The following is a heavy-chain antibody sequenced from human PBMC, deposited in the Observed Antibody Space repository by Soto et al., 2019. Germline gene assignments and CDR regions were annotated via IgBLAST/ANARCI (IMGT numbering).Heavy chain of an antibody. CDR3: ARFNGSGYYFDY. CDR1: GGSISSGDYY. D-gene: IGHD5-12*01. CDR2: IRYSGST. Sequence: PSETLSLTCTVSGGSISSGDYYWSWIRQPPGKGLEWIGYIRYSGSTYYNPSLKSRVTISVDTSKNQFSLKLSSVTAADTAVYYCARFNGSGYYFDYWGQGTLVTVSS. J-gene: IGHJ4*02. V-gene: IGHV4-30-4*01.